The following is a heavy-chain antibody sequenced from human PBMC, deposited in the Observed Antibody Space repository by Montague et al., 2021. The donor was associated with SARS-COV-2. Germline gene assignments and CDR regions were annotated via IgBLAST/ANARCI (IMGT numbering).Heavy chain of an antibody. D-gene: IGHD3/OR15-3a*01. CDR1: GGSLSSGGYY. V-gene: IGHV4-31*03. CDR2: FYYSGST. Sequence: TLSLTCTVSGGSLSSGGYYWSWLRPLPGKLLEWLGYFYYSGSTYYNPSLKRRVFISAAMSKNQFFLNLTSVTAADAAVYYCARDLGRTGYYYGLDVWGQGTTVTVSS. CDR3: ARDLGRTGYYYGLDV. J-gene: IGHJ6*02.